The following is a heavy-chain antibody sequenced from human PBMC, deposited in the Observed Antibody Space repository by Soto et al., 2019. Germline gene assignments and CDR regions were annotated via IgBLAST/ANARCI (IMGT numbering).Heavy chain of an antibody. CDR3: ARHVISVATIHFDY. V-gene: IGHV4-39*01. J-gene: IGHJ4*02. D-gene: IGHD5-12*01. CDR2: IYYSGST. CDR1: GGSISSSSYY. Sequence: SETLSLTCTVSGGSISSSSYYWGWIRQPPGKGLEWIGSIYYSGSTYYNPSLKSRVTISVDTSKNQFSLKLSSVTAADTAVYYCARHVISVATIHFDYWGQGTLVIVSS.